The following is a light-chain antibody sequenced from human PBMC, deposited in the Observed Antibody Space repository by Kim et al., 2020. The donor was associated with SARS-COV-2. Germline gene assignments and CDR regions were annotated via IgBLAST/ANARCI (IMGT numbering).Light chain of an antibody. J-gene: IGLJ3*02. CDR2: IHTDDSH. V-gene: IGLV4-69*01. CDR3: QTWGSGIRV. Sequence: ASVKLTCTPSSGYGDNAIAWHQPLPGKGPRFLMKIHTDDSHNRGDGIPGRFSGSSSGPERYLTISSLQSEDEADYYCQTWGSGIRVFGGGTQLTVL. CDR1: SGYGDNA.